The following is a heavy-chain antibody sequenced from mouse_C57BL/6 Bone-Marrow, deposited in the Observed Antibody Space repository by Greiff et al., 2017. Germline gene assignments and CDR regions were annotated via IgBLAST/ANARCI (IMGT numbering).Heavy chain of an antibody. Sequence: VKLMESGPELVKPGASVKISCKASGYAFSSSWMNWVKQRPGKGLEWIGRIYPGDGDTNYNGKFKGKATLTADKSSSTAYMQLSSLTSEDSAVYFCARSPLLLGYFDVWGTGTTVTVSS. CDR3: ARSPLLLGYFDV. CDR1: GYAFSSSW. D-gene: IGHD1-1*01. J-gene: IGHJ1*03. CDR2: IYPGDGDT. V-gene: IGHV1-82*01.